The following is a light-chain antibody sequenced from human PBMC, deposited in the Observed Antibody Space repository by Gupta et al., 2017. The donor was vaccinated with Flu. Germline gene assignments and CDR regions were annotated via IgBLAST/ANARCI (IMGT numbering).Light chain of an antibody. CDR2: GAY. CDR1: QRAT. J-gene: IGKJ3*01. Sequence: LGTLSLSPGEAATLSCRASQRATIAWYQQKPGQAPRLLIYGAYHRAAGITDRFSGSGDGTDFILTISRLDPEDFAVYYCQQYVTSPPGVTFGPGTKVDVK. CDR3: QQYVTSPPGVT. V-gene: IGKV3-20*01.